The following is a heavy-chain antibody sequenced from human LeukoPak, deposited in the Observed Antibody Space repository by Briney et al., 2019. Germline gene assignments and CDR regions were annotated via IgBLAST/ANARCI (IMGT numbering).Heavy chain of an antibody. CDR3: ARDWYRFDY. Sequence: GGSLRLSCAASGFTFSSYAMHWVRQAPGKGLEWVAVISYDGSNKYYADSVKGRFTISRDNSKSTLYLQMNSLRAEDTAVYYCARDWYRFDYWGQGTLVTVSS. CDR2: ISYDGSNK. V-gene: IGHV3-30-3*01. CDR1: GFTFSSYA. D-gene: IGHD6-13*01. J-gene: IGHJ4*02.